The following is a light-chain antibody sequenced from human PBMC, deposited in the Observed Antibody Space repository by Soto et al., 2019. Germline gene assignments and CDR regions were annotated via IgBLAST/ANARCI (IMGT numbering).Light chain of an antibody. J-gene: IGKJ1*01. V-gene: IGKV1-39*01. Sequence: DIQMTQSPSSLSASVGDRVTSTCRTSQSITDYLNWYQQKPGKAPKFLIYAASSLQSGVPSRFSGSGSGTDFTLTISSLQPDDFATYYCQQYHTWTFGQGTKVDIK. CDR1: QSITDY. CDR3: QQYHTWT. CDR2: AAS.